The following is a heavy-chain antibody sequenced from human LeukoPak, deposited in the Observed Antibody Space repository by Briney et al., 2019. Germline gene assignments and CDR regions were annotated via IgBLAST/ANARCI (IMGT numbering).Heavy chain of an antibody. V-gene: IGHV4-34*01. D-gene: IGHD3-22*01. CDR3: ARGEREITMIVVVIKVPRFDP. J-gene: IGHJ5*02. CDR2: INHSEST. CDR1: GGSFSGYY. Sequence: SETLSLTCAVYGGSFSGYYWSWIRQPPGKGLEWIGEINHSESTNYNPSLKSRVTISVDPSKNQFSLKLSSVPAADTAVYYCARGEREITMIVVVIKVPRFDPWGQGTLVTVSS.